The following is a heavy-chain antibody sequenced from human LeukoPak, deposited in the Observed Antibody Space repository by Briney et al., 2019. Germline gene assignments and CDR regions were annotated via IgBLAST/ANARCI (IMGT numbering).Heavy chain of an antibody. V-gene: IGHV3-23*01. J-gene: IGHJ4*02. Sequence: GGSLRLSCAASGFTFSSYAMSWVRQAPGKGLEWVSAISGSGGSTYYADSVKGRFTISRDNSKNTLYLQMNSLRAEDTAVYYCARCRRYYDSSGYYPHDYWGQGTLVTVSS. CDR1: GFTFSSYA. CDR3: ARCRRYYDSSGYYPHDY. CDR2: ISGSGGST. D-gene: IGHD3-22*01.